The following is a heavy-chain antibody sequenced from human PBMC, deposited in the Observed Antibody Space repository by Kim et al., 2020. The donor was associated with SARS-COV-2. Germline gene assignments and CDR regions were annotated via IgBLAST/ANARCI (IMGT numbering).Heavy chain of an antibody. CDR3: GDYHGAGSHFTY. CDR2: FTRDDIT. Sequence: GGSPRLSCAASGFTFNNYGMTWVRQAPGKGLEWVSSFTRDDITYYADFVKGRFTISRDNSKNVLSLQMISLRVEDTAVYYCGDYHGAGSHFTYWGQGTLVTVSS. D-gene: IGHD3-10*01. J-gene: IGHJ4*02. V-gene: IGHV3-23*01. CDR1: GFTFNNYG.